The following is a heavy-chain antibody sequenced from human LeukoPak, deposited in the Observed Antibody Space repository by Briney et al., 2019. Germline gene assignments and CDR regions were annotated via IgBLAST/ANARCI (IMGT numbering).Heavy chain of an antibody. Sequence: GGSLRLSCAASGFTVSSSYMTWVRQAPGKGLEWVSAISGSGGSTYYADSVKGRFTISRDNSKNTLYLQMNSLRAEDTAVYYCATREAYPLDYWSQGTLVTVSS. J-gene: IGHJ4*02. D-gene: IGHD1-26*01. CDR2: ISGSGGST. CDR3: ATREAYPLDY. V-gene: IGHV3-23*01. CDR1: GFTVSSSY.